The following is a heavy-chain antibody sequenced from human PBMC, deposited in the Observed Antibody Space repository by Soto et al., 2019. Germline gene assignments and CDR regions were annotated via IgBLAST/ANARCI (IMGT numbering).Heavy chain of an antibody. D-gene: IGHD3-3*01. CDR3: TTARGPYYDFWSGYPKSPFYYYVMDV. Sequence: GGSLRLSCAASGFTFSNAWMNWVRQAPGKGLEWVGRIKSKTDGGTTDYAAPVKGRFTISRDDSKNTLYLQMNSLKTEDTAVYYCTTARGPYYDFWSGYPKSPFYYYVMDVWGQGTSVTGSS. CDR2: IKSKTDGGTT. CDR1: GFTFSNAW. V-gene: IGHV3-15*07. J-gene: IGHJ6*02.